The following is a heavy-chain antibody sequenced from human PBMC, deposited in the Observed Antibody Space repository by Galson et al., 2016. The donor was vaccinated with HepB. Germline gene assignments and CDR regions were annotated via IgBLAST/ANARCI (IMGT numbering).Heavy chain of an antibody. CDR1: GFNFNDYS. J-gene: IGHJ5*02. CDR2: ISHSSATI. V-gene: IGHV3-48*02. D-gene: IGHD1-14*01. Sequence: SLRLSCAASGFNFNDYSMTWVRQAPGKGLEWLSHISHSSATIFYADSVKGRFTISRDNAKNSLYLEMNSLRDEDTALYYCASLKAGIGAWGQGTLVTVSS. CDR3: ASLKAGIGA.